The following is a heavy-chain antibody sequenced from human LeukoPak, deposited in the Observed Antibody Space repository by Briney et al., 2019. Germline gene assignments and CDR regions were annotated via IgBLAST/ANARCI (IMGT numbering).Heavy chain of an antibody. Sequence: ASVKVSCKASGYTFTSYGIGWVRQAPGQGLEWMGWISAYNGNTNYAQKLQGRVTMTTDTSTSTAYMELRSLRSDDTAVYYCARDRIAVAGNDAFDIWGQGTMVTVSS. J-gene: IGHJ3*02. D-gene: IGHD6-19*01. V-gene: IGHV1-18*01. CDR1: GYTFTSYG. CDR2: ISAYNGNT. CDR3: ARDRIAVAGNDAFDI.